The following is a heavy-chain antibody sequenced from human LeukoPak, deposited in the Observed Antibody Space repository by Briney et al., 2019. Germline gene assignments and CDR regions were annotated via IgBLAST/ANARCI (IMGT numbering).Heavy chain of an antibody. CDR2: IKSKTSGGTT. D-gene: IGHD2-15*01. Sequence: GGSLRLSCAASVFTFTNAWMTWVRQAPGKGLEWVGRIKSKTSGGTTAYAAPVKGRFTISRDDSKNTLYLQMNSLKTEDTAVYYCANLRAEVVVAALPDYWGQGTLVTVSS. CDR1: VFTFTNAW. J-gene: IGHJ4*02. V-gene: IGHV3-15*01. CDR3: ANLRAEVVVAALPDY.